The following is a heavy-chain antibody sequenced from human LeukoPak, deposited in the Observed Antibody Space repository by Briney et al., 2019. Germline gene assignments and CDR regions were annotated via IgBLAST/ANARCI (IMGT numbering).Heavy chain of an antibody. CDR3: ARQYSSGWFRHFDY. V-gene: IGHV5-51*07. Sequence: GESVKISCRSSGYSFINYYIGWVHQVPGKGLEWMGVIYPGGSDTTYSPSFRGQVVFSADRSTTTVYLQLTSLQASDTAIYYCARQYSSGWFRHFDYWGQGTLITVSS. CDR1: GYSFINYY. J-gene: IGHJ4*03. CDR2: IYPGGSDT. D-gene: IGHD3-22*01.